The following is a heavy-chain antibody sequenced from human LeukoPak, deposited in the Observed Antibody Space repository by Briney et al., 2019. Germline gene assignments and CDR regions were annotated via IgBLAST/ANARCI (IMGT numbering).Heavy chain of an antibody. D-gene: IGHD4-11*01. CDR2: ISYDGSNK. Sequence: GGSLRLSCAASGFTFSSYAMHWVRQAPGKGLEWVAVISYDGSNKYYADSVKGRFTISRDNSKNTLYLQMNSLRAEDTAVYYCARGGGKDYTTFDIWGQGTMVTVSS. CDR3: ARGGGKDYTTFDI. J-gene: IGHJ3*02. CDR1: GFTFSSYA. V-gene: IGHV3-30-3*01.